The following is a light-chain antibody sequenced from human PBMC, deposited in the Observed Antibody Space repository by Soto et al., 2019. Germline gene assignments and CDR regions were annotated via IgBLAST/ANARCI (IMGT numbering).Light chain of an antibody. CDR3: QSYDSTLSARYV. J-gene: IGLJ1*01. CDR2: DVT. Sequence: SVLTQPRSVSGSPGQSVTISCTWTSSDVGGYSYVSWYQQHPGKAPKLMIFDVTKRPSGVPDRFSGSKSGNTASLTISGLQAEDEADYYCQSYDSTLSARYVFGTGTKVTVL. V-gene: IGLV2-11*01. CDR1: SSDVGGYSY.